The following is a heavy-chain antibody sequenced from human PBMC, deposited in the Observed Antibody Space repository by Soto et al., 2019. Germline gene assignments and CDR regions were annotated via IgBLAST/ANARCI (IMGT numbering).Heavy chain of an antibody. CDR1: GYAFTTYG. CDR3: SSGRYGDY. Sequence: QVHLVQSGAEVKKPGASVKVSCKGSGYAFTTYGITWVPQAPGQGLAWMGWISAHNGNTNYAQKLQGRVTVTRDTSTSTAYMELRGLRSDFPAVYYYSSGRYGDYWGHGALVTVSS. CDR2: ISAHNGNT. J-gene: IGHJ4*01. D-gene: IGHD1-26*01. V-gene: IGHV1-18*01.